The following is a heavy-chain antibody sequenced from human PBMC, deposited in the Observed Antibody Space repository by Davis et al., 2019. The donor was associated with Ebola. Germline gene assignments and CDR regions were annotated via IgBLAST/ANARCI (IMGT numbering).Heavy chain of an antibody. CDR2: INTNTGNP. V-gene: IGHV7-4-1*02. Sequence: ASVKVSCKASGYTFTNYYMHWVRQAPGQGLEWMGWINTNTGNPTHAQGFTGRFVFSLDTSVSTAYLHISSLKAEDSAVYYCAKDEDHTMPSHWGQGTLVTVSS. CDR3: AKDEDHTMPSH. J-gene: IGHJ4*02. CDR1: GYTFTNYY. D-gene: IGHD2-2*01.